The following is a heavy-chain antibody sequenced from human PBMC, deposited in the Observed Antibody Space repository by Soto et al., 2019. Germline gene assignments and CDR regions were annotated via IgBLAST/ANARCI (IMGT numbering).Heavy chain of an antibody. CDR2: ISYDGSNK. V-gene: IGHV3-30*18. J-gene: IGHJ6*02. Sequence: GWSLRLSCAASGFTFSSYGMHWVRQAPGKGLEWVAVISYDGSNKYYADSVKGRFTISRDNSKNTLYLQMNSLRAEDTAVYYCAKELVPSSSSSTVYYYYGMDVWGQGTTVTVSS. CDR1: GFTFSSYG. CDR3: AKELVPSSSSSTVYYYYGMDV. D-gene: IGHD6-6*01.